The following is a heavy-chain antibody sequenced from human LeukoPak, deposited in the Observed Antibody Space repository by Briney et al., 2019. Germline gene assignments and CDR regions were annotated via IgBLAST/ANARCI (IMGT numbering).Heavy chain of an antibody. D-gene: IGHD2-15*01. J-gene: IGHJ4*02. CDR2: ILHDEK. CDR3: ARYCSGGCYSGVDY. V-gene: IGHV3-33*05. CDR1: GFTFSSFG. Sequence: RSGRSLRPSCAASGFTFSSFGMHWVRQAPGGGLEWVALILHDEKHYADSVKGRFTISRDNSKNTLYLQMDSLRAEDTAVYYCARYCSGGCYSGVDYWGQGTLVTVPS.